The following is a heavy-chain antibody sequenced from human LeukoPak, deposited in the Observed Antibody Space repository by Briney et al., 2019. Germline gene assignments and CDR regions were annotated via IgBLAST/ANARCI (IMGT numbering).Heavy chain of an antibody. CDR3: ARDGQGGSPYAQDF. CDR1: GFIFSSYG. Sequence: GGSLRLSCGASGFIFSSYGMHWVRQAPGKGLEWVAFIRYDGSNKYYADSVKGRFTISRDNSKNTLYLQMNSLRAEDTAVYFCARDGQGGSPYAQDFWGQGTLVTVSS. D-gene: IGHD3-16*01. CDR2: IRYDGSNK. V-gene: IGHV3-30*02. J-gene: IGHJ4*02.